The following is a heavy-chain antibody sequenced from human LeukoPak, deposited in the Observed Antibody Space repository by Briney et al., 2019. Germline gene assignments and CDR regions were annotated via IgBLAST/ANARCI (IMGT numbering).Heavy chain of an antibody. Sequence: SQTLSLTCTVSGGSISSGSYYWSWIRQPAGKGLEWIGRIYTSGSTNYNPSLKSRVTISVDTSKNQFSLKLSSVTAADTAVYYCARMGGYYYYYYMDVWGKGTTVTISS. CDR3: ARMGGYYYYYYMDV. V-gene: IGHV4-61*02. J-gene: IGHJ6*03. D-gene: IGHD1-26*01. CDR2: IYTSGST. CDR1: GGSISSGSYY.